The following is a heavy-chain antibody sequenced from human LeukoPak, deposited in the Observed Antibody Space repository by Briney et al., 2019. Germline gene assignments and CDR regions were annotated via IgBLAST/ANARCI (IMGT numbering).Heavy chain of an antibody. CDR3: ARDPYSSSLYYYYYYGMDV. Sequence: GGSLRLSCAASGFTFSSYWMSWVRQAPGKGLEWVANIKQDGSEKYYVDSVKGRFTISRDNAKNSLYLQMNSLRAEDTAVYYCARDPYSSSLYYYYYYGMDVWGQGTTVTVSS. V-gene: IGHV3-7*03. J-gene: IGHJ6*02. CDR2: IKQDGSEK. CDR1: GFTFSSYW. D-gene: IGHD6-6*01.